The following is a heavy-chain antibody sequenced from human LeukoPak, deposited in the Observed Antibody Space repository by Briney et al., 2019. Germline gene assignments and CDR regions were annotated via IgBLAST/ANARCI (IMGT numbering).Heavy chain of an antibody. CDR2: IYYSGST. V-gene: IGHV4-39*01. CDR3: ARITPGWEGATPD. Sequence: SETLSLTCTVSGGSISSSSYYWGWIRQPPGKGLEWIGSIYYSGSTYYNPSLKSRVTISVDTSKNQFSLKLSSVTAADTAVYYCARITPGWEGATPDWGQGTLVTVSS. CDR1: GGSISSSSYY. J-gene: IGHJ4*02. D-gene: IGHD1-26*01.